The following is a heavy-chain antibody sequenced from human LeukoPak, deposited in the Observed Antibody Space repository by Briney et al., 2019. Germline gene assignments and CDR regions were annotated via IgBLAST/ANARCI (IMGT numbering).Heavy chain of an antibody. CDR3: ARGGVPGSGNWFDP. Sequence: GASVKVSCKASGGTFSSYAISWVRQAPGQGLEWMGGIIPIFGTANYAQKFQGRVTITADESTSTAYMELSSLRSEDTAVYYCARGGVPGSGNWFDPWGQGTLVTVSS. V-gene: IGHV1-69*01. J-gene: IGHJ5*02. D-gene: IGHD2-2*01. CDR1: GGTFSSYA. CDR2: IIPIFGTA.